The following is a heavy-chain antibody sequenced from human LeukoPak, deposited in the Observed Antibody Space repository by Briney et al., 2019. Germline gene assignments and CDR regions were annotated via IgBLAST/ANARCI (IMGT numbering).Heavy chain of an antibody. CDR1: GFTFSRYA. Sequence: GASLRLSCAASGFTFSRYAMSWVRHAPGKGVECVSAFNDSGDSTYYADSVKGRFTISRDNSKNTLYLQMNSLRAEDTAVYYCADCSGGSCYKNDYYYYGMDVWGQGTTVTVSS. D-gene: IGHD2-15*01. CDR2: FNDSGDST. CDR3: ADCSGGSCYKNDYYYYGMDV. V-gene: IGHV3-23*01. J-gene: IGHJ6*02.